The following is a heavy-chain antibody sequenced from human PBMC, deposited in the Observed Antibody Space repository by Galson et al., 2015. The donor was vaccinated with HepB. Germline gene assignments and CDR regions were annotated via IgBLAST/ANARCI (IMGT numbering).Heavy chain of an antibody. D-gene: IGHD3-10*01. J-gene: IGHJ6*03. V-gene: IGHV5-10-1*01. CDR2: IDPSDSYT. CDR3: ARRGSGGPKYYYMDV. CDR1: GYSFTSYW. Sequence: QSGAEVKKPGESLRISCKGSGYSFTSYWISWVRQMPGKGLEWMGRIDPSDSYTNYSPSFQGHVTISADKSISTAYLQWSSLKASDTAMYYCARRGSGGPKYYYMDVWGKGTTVTVSS.